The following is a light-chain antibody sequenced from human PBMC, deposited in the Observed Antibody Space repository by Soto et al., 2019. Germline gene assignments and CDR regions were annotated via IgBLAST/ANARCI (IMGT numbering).Light chain of an antibody. V-gene: IGLV2-23*01. CDR1: SSDVGSYNL. CDR2: EDT. CDR3: SSYAGSTTYVV. J-gene: IGLJ2*01. Sequence: QSALTQPASVSGSPGQSITISCTGTSSDVGSYNLVSWYQQHPGKAPKLMIYEDTERPSGVSNRFSGSKSGNTASLTISGLQAEDDADYYCSSYAGSTTYVVFGGGTKLTVL.